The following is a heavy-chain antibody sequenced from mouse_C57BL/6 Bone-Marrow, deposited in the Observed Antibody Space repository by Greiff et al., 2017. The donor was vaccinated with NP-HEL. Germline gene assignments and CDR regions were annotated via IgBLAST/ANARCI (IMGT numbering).Heavy chain of an antibody. CDR1: GYTFTSYW. V-gene: IGHV1-64*01. CDR3: ARSPLWPNTARWYFDD. D-gene: IGHD1-1*02. Sequence: QVQLQQPGAELVKPGASVKLSCKASGYTFTSYWMHWVKQRPGQGLEWIGMIHPNSGSTNYNEKFKSKATLNVDKSSSTAYMQLSSLTSEDSAVYYCARSPLWPNTARWYFDDWGTGTTVTVSS. CDR2: IHPNSGST. J-gene: IGHJ1*03.